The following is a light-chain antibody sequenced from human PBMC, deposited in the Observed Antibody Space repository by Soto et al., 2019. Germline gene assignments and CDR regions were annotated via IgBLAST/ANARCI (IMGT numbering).Light chain of an antibody. CDR1: QSISSW. V-gene: IGKV1-5*01. Sequence: DIQMTQSPSTLSSSVGERVTITFRASQSISSWLAWYQQKPGKAPKLLIYDASSLESGVPSRFSGSGSGTEFTLTISSLQSEDFAVYYCQQYNNWPWTFGQGTKVDIK. J-gene: IGKJ1*01. CDR2: DAS. CDR3: QQYNNWPWT.